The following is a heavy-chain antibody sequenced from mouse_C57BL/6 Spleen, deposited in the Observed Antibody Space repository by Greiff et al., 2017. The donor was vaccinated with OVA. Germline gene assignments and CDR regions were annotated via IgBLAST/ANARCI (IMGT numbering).Heavy chain of an antibody. D-gene: IGHD2-5*01. Sequence: EVQLVESEGGLVQPGSSMKLSCTASGFTFSDYYMAWVRQVPEKGLEWVANINYDGSSTYYLDSLKSRFIISRDNAKNILYLQMSSLKSEDTATYYCAREAYSNYVDYWGQGTTLTVSS. CDR3: AREAYSNYVDY. V-gene: IGHV5-16*01. J-gene: IGHJ2*01. CDR2: INYDGSST. CDR1: GFTFSDYY.